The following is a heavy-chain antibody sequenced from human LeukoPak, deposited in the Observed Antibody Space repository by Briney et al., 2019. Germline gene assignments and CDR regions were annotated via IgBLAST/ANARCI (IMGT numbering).Heavy chain of an antibody. CDR2: ISVYNGNT. Sequence: ASVKVSCKASGYTFAKYAIHWVRQAPGQGLEWMGWISVYNGNTNYAQKFQGRVTMTTDTSTSTAYMELRSLRSDDTAVYYCATHRGYCSSTSCQNELELDYWGQGTLVTVSS. CDR1: GYTFAKYA. V-gene: IGHV1-18*04. D-gene: IGHD2-2*03. CDR3: ATHRGYCSSTSCQNELELDY. J-gene: IGHJ4*02.